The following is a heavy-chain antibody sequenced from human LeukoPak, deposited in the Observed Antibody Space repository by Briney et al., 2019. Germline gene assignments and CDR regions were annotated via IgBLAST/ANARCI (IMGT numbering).Heavy chain of an antibody. V-gene: IGHV4-59*01. Sequence: PSETLSLTCTVSGGSISSYYWSWIRQPPGKGLEWMGYIYYSGSTNYNPSLKSRVTISVDTSKNQFSLKLSSVTAADTAVYYCAKSPDFDLWGRGTLVTVSS. J-gene: IGHJ2*01. CDR1: GGSISSYY. CDR3: AKSPDFDL. CDR2: IYYSGST.